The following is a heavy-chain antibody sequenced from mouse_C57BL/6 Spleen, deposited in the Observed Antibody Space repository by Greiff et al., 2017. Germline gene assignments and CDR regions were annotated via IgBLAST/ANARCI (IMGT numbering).Heavy chain of an antibody. V-gene: IGHV5-17*01. D-gene: IGHD1-1*01. CDR1: GFTFSDYG. Sequence: EVQVEESGGGLVKPGGSLKLSCAASGFTFSDYGMHWVRQAPEKGLEWVAYISSGSSTIYYADTVKGRFTISRYNAKNTLFLQMTILRSEDTAMYYCARTHYYGSLAWFAYWGQGTLVTVSA. J-gene: IGHJ3*01. CDR2: ISSGSSTI. CDR3: ARTHYYGSLAWFAY.